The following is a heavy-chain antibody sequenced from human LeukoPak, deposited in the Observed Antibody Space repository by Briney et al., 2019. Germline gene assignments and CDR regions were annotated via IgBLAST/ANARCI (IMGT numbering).Heavy chain of an antibody. Sequence: SVKVSCKASGGTLSSYAISWVRQAPGQGLEWMGGIIPIFGTANYAQKVQGRVTMTTDTSTSTAYMELRSLRSDDTAVYYCARVGTYYYGSGMVYYYGMDVWGQGTTVTVSS. J-gene: IGHJ6*02. D-gene: IGHD3-10*01. V-gene: IGHV1-69*05. CDR1: GGTLSSYA. CDR2: IIPIFGTA. CDR3: ARVGTYYYGSGMVYYYGMDV.